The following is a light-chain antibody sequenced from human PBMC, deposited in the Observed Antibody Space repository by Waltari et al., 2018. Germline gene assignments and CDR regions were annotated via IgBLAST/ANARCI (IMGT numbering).Light chain of an antibody. CDR3: IQTLQTPLT. J-gene: IGKJ4*01. CDR1: QSLLYSNGYNY. CDR2: LGS. Sequence: DIVVTQSPLSLPVTPGEPASISCRSSQSLLYSNGYNYLDWYRQKPGQSPQLLIYLGSNRASGVPDRFSGSGSGTDFTLKISRVEAEDVGVYYCIQTLQTPLTFGGGTKVEIK. V-gene: IGKV2-28*01.